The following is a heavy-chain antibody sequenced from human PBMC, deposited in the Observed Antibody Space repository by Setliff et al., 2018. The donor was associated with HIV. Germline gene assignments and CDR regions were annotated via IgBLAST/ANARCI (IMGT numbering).Heavy chain of an antibody. CDR3: ARSGGDFWSGYPNWFDP. J-gene: IGHJ5*02. D-gene: IGHD3-3*01. CDR2: ISSSDVST. Sequence: GGSLRLSCAASGFTFGRHAMSWVRQAPGKGLEWVSSISSSDVSTYYLNSVKGRFTISRDNSRNTLSLQMTSLRAEDSTVYYCARSGGDFWSGYPNWFDPWGQGTLVTVSS. CDR1: GFTFGRHA. V-gene: IGHV3-23*01.